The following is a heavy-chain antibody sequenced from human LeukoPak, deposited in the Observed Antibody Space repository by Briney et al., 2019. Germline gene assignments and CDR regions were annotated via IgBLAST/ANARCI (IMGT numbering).Heavy chain of an antibody. CDR2: IYYSGST. D-gene: IGHD3-10*01. V-gene: IGHV4-59*01. CDR3: ARDYGPSRGFDY. CDR1: GGSITSYY. Sequence: SETLSLTCSVSGGSITSYYWSWIRQPPGERLEWIGYIYYSGSTNYNPSLKSRVTISIDTSKIQFSLKLRSVTAADTAVYYCARDYGPSRGFDYWGQGTLVTVSS. J-gene: IGHJ4*02.